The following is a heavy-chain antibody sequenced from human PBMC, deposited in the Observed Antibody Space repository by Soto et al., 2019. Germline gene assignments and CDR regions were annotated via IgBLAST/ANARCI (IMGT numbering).Heavy chain of an antibody. J-gene: IGHJ4*02. CDR1: GFTFSSYS. Sequence: GGSLRLSCAASGFTFSSYSMNWVRQAPGKGLEWVSYISSSSSTIYYADSVKGRFTISRDNAKNSLYLQMNCLRDEDTAVYYCAREAVAKSDSFDYWGQGTLGTVSS. V-gene: IGHV3-48*02. CDR2: ISSSSSTI. CDR3: AREAVAKSDSFDY. D-gene: IGHD6-19*01.